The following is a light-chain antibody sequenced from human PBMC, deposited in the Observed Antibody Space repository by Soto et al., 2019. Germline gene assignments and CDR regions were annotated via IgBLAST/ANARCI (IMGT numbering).Light chain of an antibody. Sequence: EIVLTQSPGTLSLSPGERATLSCRASQRVSSNYLAWYQQKPGQAPRLLMFGASSRATGIPDRFSGSGSGTDFTLTISRLEPEDFAVYYCHQYGSSPWTFGQGTKVDIK. J-gene: IGKJ1*01. CDR1: QRVSSNY. CDR2: GAS. CDR3: HQYGSSPWT. V-gene: IGKV3-20*01.